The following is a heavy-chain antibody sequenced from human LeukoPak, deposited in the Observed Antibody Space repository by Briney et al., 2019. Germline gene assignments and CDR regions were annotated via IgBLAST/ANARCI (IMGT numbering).Heavy chain of an antibody. D-gene: IGHD4-23*01. V-gene: IGHV4-61*02. CDR3: AREWDYGGNRYFDY. CDR1: GGSIGSGRYY. Sequence: SETLSLTCTVSGGSIGSGRYYWSWIRQPAGKRLEWIGRIYTGGSTNYNPSLKSRVTISLDTSNNQFSLKLSSVTAADTAVYYCAREWDYGGNRYFDYWGQGTLVTVSS. CDR2: IYTGGST. J-gene: IGHJ4*02.